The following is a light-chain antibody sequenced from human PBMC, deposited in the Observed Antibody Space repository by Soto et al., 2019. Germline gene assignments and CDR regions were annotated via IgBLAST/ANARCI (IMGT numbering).Light chain of an antibody. CDR3: SSYTRSRIDV. V-gene: IGLV2-14*01. Sequence: QSVLTQPASVSGSPGQSITISCTGTSSDIGGHHFVSWYQQQSGKAPKLVIYEVTDRPSGVSDRFSGSKSGNTASLTISGLQPEDEADYSCSSYTRSRIDVFGHVTKLTV. J-gene: IGLJ1*01. CDR1: SSDIGGHHF. CDR2: EVT.